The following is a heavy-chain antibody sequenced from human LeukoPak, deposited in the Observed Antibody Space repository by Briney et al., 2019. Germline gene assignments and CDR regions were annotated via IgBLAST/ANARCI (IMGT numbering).Heavy chain of an antibody. CDR2: MNAGNGNT. D-gene: IGHD2-15*01. CDR3: ARGRGTSGSNRDFYYYYYMDV. V-gene: IGHV1-3*01. J-gene: IGHJ6*03. CDR1: GYIFTDYA. Sequence: ASVKVSYEASGYIFTDYAIHWLRQAPGQRTEWMGWMNAGNGNTKYSQKFQGRITLIRDTSAATAYMELSSLRHDDLAVYYCARGRGTSGSNRDFYYYYYMDVWGKGTTVTVS.